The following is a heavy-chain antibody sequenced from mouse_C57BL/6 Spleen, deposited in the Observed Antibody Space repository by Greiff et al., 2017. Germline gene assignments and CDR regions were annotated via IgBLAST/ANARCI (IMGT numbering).Heavy chain of an antibody. CDR3: ARRGITTVVAHFDY. CDR1: GYAFSSYW. V-gene: IGHV1-80*01. Sequence: VQLQQSGAELVKPGASVKISCKASGYAFSSYWMNWVKQRPGKGLEWIGQIYPGDGDTNYNGKSKGKATLTADKSSSTAYMQLSSLTSEDSAVYFCARRGITTVVAHFDYWGQGTTLTVSS. D-gene: IGHD1-1*01. CDR2: IYPGDGDT. J-gene: IGHJ2*01.